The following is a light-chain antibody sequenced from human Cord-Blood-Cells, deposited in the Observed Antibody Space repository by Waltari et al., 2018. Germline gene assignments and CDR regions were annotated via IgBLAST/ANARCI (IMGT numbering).Light chain of an antibody. J-gene: IGLJ3*02. CDR2: RDS. Sequence: SYELTQPLSVSVALGQTARFTCAGTTIGSNSVHWYQQRPGQAPVLVIYRDSNRPSGIPERFSGSNSGNTATLTISRAQAGDEADYYCQVWDSSTADWVFGGGTKLTVL. CDR1: TIGSNS. CDR3: QVWDSSTADWV. V-gene: IGLV3-9*01.